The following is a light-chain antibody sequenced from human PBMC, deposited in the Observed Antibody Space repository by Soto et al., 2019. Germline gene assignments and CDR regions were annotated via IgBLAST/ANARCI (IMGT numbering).Light chain of an antibody. CDR3: CSYAGGTSVV. CDR2: EDI. J-gene: IGLJ2*01. V-gene: IGLV2-23*01. CDR1: SSDVGRYNL. Sequence: QPVLTQPASVSGSLGQSITISCTGSSSDVGRYNLVSWYQQHPGKAPKLLIYEDIERPSGVSNRFSGSKSGNTASLTIFGLQTEDEADYYCCSYAGGTSVVFGGGTKLTVL.